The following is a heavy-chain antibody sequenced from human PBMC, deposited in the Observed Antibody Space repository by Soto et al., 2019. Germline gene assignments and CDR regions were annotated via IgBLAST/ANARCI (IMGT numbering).Heavy chain of an antibody. CDR1: GGSISSSSYY. CDR3: AGGCIAVSALDY. D-gene: IGHD6-19*01. Sequence: SETLSLTCTVSGGSISSSSYYWGWIRQPPGKGLEWIGSIYYSGSTYYNPSLKSRVTISVDTSKNQFSLKLSSVTAADTAVYYCAGGCIAVSALDYWGRGTLIT. J-gene: IGHJ4*02. CDR2: IYYSGST. V-gene: IGHV4-39*01.